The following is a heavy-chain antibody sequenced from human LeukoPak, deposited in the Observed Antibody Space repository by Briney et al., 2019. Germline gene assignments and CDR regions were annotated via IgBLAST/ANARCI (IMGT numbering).Heavy chain of an antibody. CDR1: GFTFSSYE. CDR2: ISSSGSTI. V-gene: IGHV3-48*03. D-gene: IGHD3-16*02. CDR3: ARSEYVWGSYRSGNFDY. Sequence: PGGSLRLSCAASGFTFSSYEMNWVRQAPGKGLEWVSYISSSGSTIYYADSAKGRFTISRDNAKNSLYLQMNSLRAEDTAVYYCARSEYVWGSYRSGNFDYWGQGTLVTVSS. J-gene: IGHJ4*02.